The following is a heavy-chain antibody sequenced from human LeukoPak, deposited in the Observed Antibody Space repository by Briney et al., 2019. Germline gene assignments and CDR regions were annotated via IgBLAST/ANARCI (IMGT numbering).Heavy chain of an antibody. D-gene: IGHD3-3*01. V-gene: IGHV3-23*01. CDR3: AKLGSDFWSGYYN. CDR1: GFTFSSYA. CDR2: ISGSGGST. Sequence: GGSLRLSCAAAGFTFSSYAMSWVRQAPGKGLERVSGISGSGGSTYYADSVKGRFTISSDNSKNTLYLQMNSLRAEDTAVYHCAKLGSDFWSGYYNWRQGTLVSVSS. J-gene: IGHJ4*02.